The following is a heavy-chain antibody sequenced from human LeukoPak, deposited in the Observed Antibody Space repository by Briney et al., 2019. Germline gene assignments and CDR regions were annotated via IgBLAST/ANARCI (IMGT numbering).Heavy chain of an antibody. D-gene: IGHD3-22*01. J-gene: IGHJ3*02. CDR2: IWYDGSNK. CDR1: GFTFSSYG. V-gene: IGHV3-33*01. Sequence: QPGGSLRLSCAASGFTFSSYGMHWVRQAPGKGLEWVAVIWYDGSNKYYADSVKGRFTISRDNSKNTLYLQMNSLRAEDTAVYYCARDPYDSSAIGAFDTWGQGTMVTVSS. CDR3: ARDPYDSSAIGAFDT.